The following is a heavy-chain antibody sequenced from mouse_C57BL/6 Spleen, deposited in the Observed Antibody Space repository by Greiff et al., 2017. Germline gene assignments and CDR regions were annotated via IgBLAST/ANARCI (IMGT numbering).Heavy chain of an antibody. CDR2: IDPSDSYT. CDR3: ARGYYYGSSYYAMDY. D-gene: IGHD1-1*01. Sequence: VQLQQPGAELVRPGTSVKLSCKASGYTFTSYWMHWVKQRPGQGLEWIGVIDPSDSYTNYNQKFKGKATLTVDTSSSTAYMQLSSLTSEDSAVYYCARGYYYGSSYYAMDYWGQGTSVTVSS. V-gene: IGHV1-59*01. CDR1: GYTFTSYW. J-gene: IGHJ4*01.